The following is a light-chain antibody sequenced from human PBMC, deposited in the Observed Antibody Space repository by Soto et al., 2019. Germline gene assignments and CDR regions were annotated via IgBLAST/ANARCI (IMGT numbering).Light chain of an antibody. CDR3: QQYGTSRT. CDR2: GAS. V-gene: IGKV3-20*01. Sequence: EIVLTQSPGTLSLSPGERATLSCRASQSVSSDYLAWYQQKPGQAPRLLIFGASRRATGIPDRFSGSGSGTDFPLTISRLDPEDFAVYYCQQYGTSRTFGQGTKVAIK. J-gene: IGKJ1*01. CDR1: QSVSSDY.